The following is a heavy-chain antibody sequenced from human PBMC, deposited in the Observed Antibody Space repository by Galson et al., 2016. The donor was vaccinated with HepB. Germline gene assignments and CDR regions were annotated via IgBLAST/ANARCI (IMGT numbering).Heavy chain of an antibody. CDR3: ARGKGGSFLDH. CDR2: ISSSSFFI. D-gene: IGHD1-26*01. CDR1: GFTFSTYT. J-gene: IGHJ4*02. V-gene: IGHV3-21*04. Sequence: SLRLSCAASGFTFSTYTMNWVRQAPGKGLEWVSSISSSSFFIYYADTVKGRFTISRDNAKNSLYLQMNSLRAEDTAVYYCARGKGGSFLDHWGQGAQVTVSS.